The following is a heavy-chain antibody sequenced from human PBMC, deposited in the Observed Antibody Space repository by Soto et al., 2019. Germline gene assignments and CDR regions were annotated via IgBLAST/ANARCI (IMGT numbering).Heavy chain of an antibody. Sequence: EVQLVESGGALVQPGGSLRLSCAASGFKFSIYSMNWVRQAPGKGLKWSAYITSDTKTIKYGDSVKGRFTISRDNAKNSVYLQMNSLSDDDTAVYYCARSVEGHFDYWGQGTVVTVSS. V-gene: IGHV3-48*02. D-gene: IGHD6-19*01. CDR1: GFKFSIYS. J-gene: IGHJ4*02. CDR3: ARSVEGHFDY. CDR2: ITSDTKTI.